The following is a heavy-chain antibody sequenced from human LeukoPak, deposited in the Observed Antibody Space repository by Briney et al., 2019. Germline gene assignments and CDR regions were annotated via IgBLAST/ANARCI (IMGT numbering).Heavy chain of an antibody. V-gene: IGHV1-46*01. CDR1: GYTFTSYY. D-gene: IGHD6-19*01. J-gene: IGHJ6*03. CDR3: ARDTSSGWTGLYYYYYMDV. CDR2: INPSGGST. Sequence: ASVKVSCKASGYTFTSYYMHWVRQAPGQGLEWMGIINPSGGSTSYAQKFQGRVTMTRDTSTSTVYMELRSLRSDDTAVYYCARDTSSGWTGLYYYYYMDVWGKGTTVTISS.